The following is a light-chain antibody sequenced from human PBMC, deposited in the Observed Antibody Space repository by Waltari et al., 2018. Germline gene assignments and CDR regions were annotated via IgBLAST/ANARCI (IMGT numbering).Light chain of an antibody. CDR2: EVN. Sequence: QSALTQPASVSGSPGQSITISCTGTSSDVGGYNFVSWYQQHPGKVPKLIIYEVNNRPPGVSNRFSASTSGNPASLTISGLQAEDEADYYCSSYTRHETGIFGGGTKLTVL. CDR1: SSDVGGYNF. CDR3: SSYTRHETGI. V-gene: IGLV2-14*01. J-gene: IGLJ2*01.